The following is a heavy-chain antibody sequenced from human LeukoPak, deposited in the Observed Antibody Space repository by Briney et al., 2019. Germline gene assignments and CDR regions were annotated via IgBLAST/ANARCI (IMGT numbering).Heavy chain of an antibody. J-gene: IGHJ4*02. Sequence: SVKVSCTASGGTFSSYAISWVRQAPGQGLEWMGGIIPIFGTANYAQKFQGRVTITADKSTSTAYMELSSLRSEDTAVYYCARAVGGITIFGVGFDYWGQGTLVTVSS. CDR2: IIPIFGTA. CDR3: ARAVGGITIFGVGFDY. V-gene: IGHV1-69*06. CDR1: GGTFSSYA. D-gene: IGHD3-3*01.